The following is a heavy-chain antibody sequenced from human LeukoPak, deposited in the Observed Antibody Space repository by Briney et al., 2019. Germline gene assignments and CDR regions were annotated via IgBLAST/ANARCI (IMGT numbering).Heavy chain of an antibody. V-gene: IGHV3-48*03. CDR3: AKDRGYSSGWFDY. Sequence: GGSLRLSCAASGFTFSSYEMNWVRQAPGKGLEWVSYISSSGSTIYYADSVKGRFTISRDNSKNTLYLQMNSLRAEDTAVYYCAKDRGYSSGWFDYWGQGTLVTVSS. D-gene: IGHD6-19*01. CDR2: ISSSGSTI. J-gene: IGHJ4*02. CDR1: GFTFSSYE.